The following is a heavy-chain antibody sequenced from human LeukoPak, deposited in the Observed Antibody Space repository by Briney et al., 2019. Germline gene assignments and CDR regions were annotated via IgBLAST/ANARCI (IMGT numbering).Heavy chain of an antibody. CDR1: GFTFSSYD. CDR2: IGTAGDT. D-gene: IGHD3-3*01. J-gene: IGHJ4*02. Sequence: GGSLRLSCAASGFTFSSYDMHWVRQATGKGLEWVSAIGTAGDTYYPGSVKGRFTISRENAKNSLCLQMNSLRAGDTAVYYCARGTWSGYLKYFDYWGQGTLVTVSS. V-gene: IGHV3-13*01. CDR3: ARGTWSGYLKYFDY.